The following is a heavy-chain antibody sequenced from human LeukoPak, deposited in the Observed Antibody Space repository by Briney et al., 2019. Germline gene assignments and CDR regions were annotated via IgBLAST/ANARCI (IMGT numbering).Heavy chain of an antibody. J-gene: IGHJ6*04. Sequence: GGSLRLSCAASGFTLSDYYMSWIRQAPGKGLEWVSYISSSSRYTNYAESVKGRFTIFRDNPKNSLYLQMTGLKAEDTAVYYGGRDIGTAGPYSYGLEVGGKGTTVTVSS. CDR3: GRDIGTAGPYSYGLEV. V-gene: IGHV3-11*06. CDR2: ISSSSRYT. CDR1: GFTLSDYY.